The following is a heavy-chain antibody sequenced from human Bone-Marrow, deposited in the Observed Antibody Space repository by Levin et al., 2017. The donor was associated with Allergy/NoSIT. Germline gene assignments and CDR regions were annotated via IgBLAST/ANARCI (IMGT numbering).Heavy chain of an antibody. CDR1: GYSFATYW. Sequence: GESLKISCQVSGYSFATYWIAWVRQMPGKGLEWMGVIYPGDSDTRYHPSFQGQVTISADKSINTAYLQWSSLKASDTAIYYCARHSTGILLDTYYNYGMDVWGQGTTVTVSS. J-gene: IGHJ6*02. D-gene: IGHD3-9*01. CDR3: ARHSTGILLDTYYNYGMDV. V-gene: IGHV5-51*01. CDR2: IYPGDSDT.